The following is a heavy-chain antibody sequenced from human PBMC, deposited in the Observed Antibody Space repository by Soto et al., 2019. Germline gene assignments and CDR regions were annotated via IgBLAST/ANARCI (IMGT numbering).Heavy chain of an antibody. Sequence: SLRLSCAASGFTFSSYGMHWVRQAPGKGLEWVAVIWYGGGNKYYADSVKGRFTISRDNSKNTLYLQMNSLRAEDTAVYYCAREEAYCSGGSCYIDYWGQGTLVTVSS. D-gene: IGHD2-15*01. CDR2: IWYGGGNK. CDR3: AREEAYCSGGSCYIDY. J-gene: IGHJ4*02. CDR1: GFTFSSYG. V-gene: IGHV3-33*01.